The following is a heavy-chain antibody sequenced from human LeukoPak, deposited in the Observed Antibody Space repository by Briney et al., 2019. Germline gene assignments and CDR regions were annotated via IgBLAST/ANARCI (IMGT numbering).Heavy chain of an antibody. CDR2: ISGSGGST. D-gene: IGHD6-19*01. Sequence: GGSLRLSCAASGFTFSSYAMSWVRQAPGKGLEWVSAISGSGGSTYYADSVKGRFTISRDNSKNTLYLQMNSLRAEDTAVYYCARATSAGSGWGYYFDYWGQGTLVTVSS. CDR3: ARATSAGSGWGYYFDY. J-gene: IGHJ4*02. V-gene: IGHV3-23*01. CDR1: GFTFSSYA.